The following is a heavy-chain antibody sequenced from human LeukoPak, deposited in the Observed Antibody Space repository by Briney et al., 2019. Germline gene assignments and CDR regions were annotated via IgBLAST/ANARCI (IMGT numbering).Heavy chain of an antibody. D-gene: IGHD6-19*01. J-gene: IGHJ4*02. Sequence: PGGSLRLSCAASGFTFSNYAKSWVRQAPGKGLEWVSGISATDGSTYYADSVKGRFIISRDTSKNMLYLQMTSLRAEDTAVYYCTKFVSSSGWYYYFDYWGQGTLVTVSS. CDR3: TKFVSSSGWYYYFDY. CDR2: ISATDGST. V-gene: IGHV3-23*01. CDR1: GFTFSNYA.